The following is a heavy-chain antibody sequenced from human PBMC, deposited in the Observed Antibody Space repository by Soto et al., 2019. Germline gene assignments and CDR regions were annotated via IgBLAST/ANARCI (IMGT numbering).Heavy chain of an antibody. V-gene: IGHV3-30-3*01. CDR3: ARDRGLDY. Sequence: QVQLVESGGGVVQPGRSLRLSCAASGFTFSSYAMHWVRQAPGKGLEWVAVISYDGSNKYYADSVKGRFTISRDNSKNTLYLQMNSLRAEDTAVYYCARDRGLDYWGQGTLVPVSS. CDR1: GFTFSSYA. CDR2: ISYDGSNK. D-gene: IGHD3-10*01. J-gene: IGHJ4*02.